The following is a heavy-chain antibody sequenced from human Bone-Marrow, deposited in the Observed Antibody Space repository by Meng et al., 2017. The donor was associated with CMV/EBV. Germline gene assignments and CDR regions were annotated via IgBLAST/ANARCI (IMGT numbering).Heavy chain of an antibody. D-gene: IGHD4-11*01. V-gene: IGHV4-59*01. J-gene: IGHJ4*02. Sequence: QVQLQESGPRLVKPSETLALTCTVSGDFISTYFWNWIRQPPGKSLEWIGYVFDSGRTNYNPSLKSRVTISVDTSKNQLSLYLTSVTAADTAFYYCARALDDSNYVFDYWGQGTLVTVSS. CDR3: ARALDDSNYVFDY. CDR2: VFDSGRT. CDR1: GDFISTYF.